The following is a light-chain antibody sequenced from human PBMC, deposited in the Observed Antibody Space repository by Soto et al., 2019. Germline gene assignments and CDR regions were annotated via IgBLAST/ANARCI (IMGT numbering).Light chain of an antibody. Sequence: DIQMTQSPSSLSASVGDRVTITCRASQGIRNSLGWYQQKPGHAPKRLIYAASSLQSGVPSRFSGSGSGTEFPLTISSLQPEDFATYYCLQHYNDPCTFGQGTQVEIK. CDR1: QGIRNS. V-gene: IGKV1-17*01. CDR3: LQHYNDPCT. CDR2: AAS. J-gene: IGKJ1*01.